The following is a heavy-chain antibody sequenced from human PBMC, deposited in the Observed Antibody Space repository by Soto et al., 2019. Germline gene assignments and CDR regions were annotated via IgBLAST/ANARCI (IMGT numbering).Heavy chain of an antibody. CDR3: ATEGAKTTCNFDY. J-gene: IGHJ4*02. D-gene: IGHD1-26*01. CDR1: GFTFGSCG. V-gene: IGHV3-23*01. CDR2: VSPHGANT. Sequence: GGSLRLSCVASGFTFGSCGMNGVLQAPGKGLEWVAGVSPHGANTYYADSVRGRFIISRDDSRNTVSLDMNSLRGEDSAVYYCATEGAKTTCNFDYWGQGTVVTVS.